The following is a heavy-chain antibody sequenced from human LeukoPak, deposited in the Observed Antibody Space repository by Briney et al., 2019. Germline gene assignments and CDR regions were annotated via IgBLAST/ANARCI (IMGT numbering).Heavy chain of an antibody. CDR1: AVSISIYS. Sequence: PAETLSLTCTVAAVSISIYSWGWIRQPPGKGLDWIGYIYSSGSTNYNPSLGRRVTISVDTSKKQFSLKLSSVTAADTAVYYCARVTLGTRYTDYYFDYWGLGTLVTVSS. J-gene: IGHJ4*02. D-gene: IGHD1-1*01. V-gene: IGHV4-59*01. CDR3: ARVTLGTRYTDYYFDY. CDR2: IYSSGST.